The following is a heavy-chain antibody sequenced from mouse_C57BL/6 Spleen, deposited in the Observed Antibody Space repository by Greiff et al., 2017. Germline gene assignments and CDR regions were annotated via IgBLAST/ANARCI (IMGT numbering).Heavy chain of an antibody. D-gene: IGHD2-5*01. CDR2: ISDGGSYT. V-gene: IGHV5-4*01. J-gene: IGHJ3*01. CDR1: GFTFSSYA. CDR3: AGYSNFAY. Sequence: EVQVVESGGGLVKPGGSLKLSCAASGFTFSSYAMSWVRQTPEKRLEWVATISDGGSYTYYPDNVKGRFTISRDNAKNNLYLQMSHLKSEDTAMYYCAGYSNFAYWGQGTLVTVSA.